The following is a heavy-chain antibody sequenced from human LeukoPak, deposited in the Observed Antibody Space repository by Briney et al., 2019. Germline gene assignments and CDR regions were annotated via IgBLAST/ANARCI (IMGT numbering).Heavy chain of an antibody. Sequence: GVSLRLPCAASVYTFSSYCMNWVREAPWKGLEWVLSISSSSSYIYYADSVKGRFTISRDNAKNSLYLQMNSLRAEDTAVYYCARVGVYCSSTSCYFTYGMDVWGQGTTVTVSS. CDR1: VYTFSSYC. J-gene: IGHJ6*02. CDR3: ARVGVYCSSTSCYFTYGMDV. CDR2: ISSSSSYI. D-gene: IGHD2-2*01. V-gene: IGHV3-21*01.